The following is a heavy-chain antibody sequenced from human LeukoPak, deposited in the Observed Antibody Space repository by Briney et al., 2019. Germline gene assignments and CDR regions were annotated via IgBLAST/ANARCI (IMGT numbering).Heavy chain of an antibody. CDR3: ASRDYSDY. Sequence: GGSLRLSCAVSGFTFSTKSMNWVRQAPGKGLEWVSYITADSGTTYYADSVKGRFTISRDNAKNSLYLQMNSLRGEDTAVYYCASRDYSDYWGQGTLVTVSS. CDR1: GFTFSTKS. CDR2: ITADSGTT. J-gene: IGHJ4*02. V-gene: IGHV3-48*01.